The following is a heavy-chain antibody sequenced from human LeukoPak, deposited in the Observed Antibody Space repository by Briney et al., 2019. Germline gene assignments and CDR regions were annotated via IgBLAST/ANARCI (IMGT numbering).Heavy chain of an antibody. CDR2: IKQDGSEK. V-gene: IGHV3-7*01. J-gene: IGHJ4*02. D-gene: IGHD4-17*01. Sequence: GGSLRLSCAASGFTYRSYWMSWVRQAPGRGLEWVANIKQDGSEKYYVDSVKGRFTISRDNSKNTLYLQMNSLRAEDTAVYYCAIMTTVTSFDDWGQGTLVTVSS. CDR3: AIMTTVTSFDD. CDR1: GFTYRSYW.